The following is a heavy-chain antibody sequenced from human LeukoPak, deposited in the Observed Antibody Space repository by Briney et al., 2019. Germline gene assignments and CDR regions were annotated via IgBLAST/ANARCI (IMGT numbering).Heavy chain of an antibody. CDR1: GYSIISDYY. J-gene: IGHJ4*02. CDR3: ARVRKGVDY. V-gene: IGHV4-38-2*01. Sequence: PSETLSLTCAVSGYSIISDYYWGWIRQSPGRGLEWIGSINHRGTTYYNPSLKSRVTFSVDTSKNQFSLKVSSVTAADTALYYCARVRKGVDYWGQGTQVTGSS. CDR2: INHRGTT.